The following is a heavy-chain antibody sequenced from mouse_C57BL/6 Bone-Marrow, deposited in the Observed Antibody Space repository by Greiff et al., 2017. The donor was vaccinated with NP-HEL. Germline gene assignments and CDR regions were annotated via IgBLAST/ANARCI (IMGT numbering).Heavy chain of an antibody. V-gene: IGHV5-6*01. Sequence: EVNVVESGGDLVKPGGSLKLFCAASGFTFSSYGMSWVRQTPDKRLEWVATISSGGSYTYYPDSVKGRFTISRDNAKNTLYLQMSSLKSEDTAMYYCERHTRWGFDYWGQGTTLTVSS. CDR3: ERHTRWGFDY. CDR1: GFTFSSYG. CDR2: ISSGGSYT. D-gene: IGHD2-3*01. J-gene: IGHJ2*01.